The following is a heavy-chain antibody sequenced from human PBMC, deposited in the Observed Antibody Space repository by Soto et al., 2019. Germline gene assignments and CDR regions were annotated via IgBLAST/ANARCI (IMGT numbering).Heavy chain of an antibody. Sequence: PGGSLRLSCTASGFTFGDYAMSWFRQAPGKGLEWVGFIRSKAYGGTTEYAASVKGRFTISRDDSKSIAYLQMNSLKTEDTAVYYCTSGYDILTGYYVFDPWGQGTLVTVSS. CDR2: IRSKAYGGTT. D-gene: IGHD3-9*01. CDR1: GFTFGDYA. J-gene: IGHJ5*02. V-gene: IGHV3-49*03. CDR3: TSGYDILTGYYVFDP.